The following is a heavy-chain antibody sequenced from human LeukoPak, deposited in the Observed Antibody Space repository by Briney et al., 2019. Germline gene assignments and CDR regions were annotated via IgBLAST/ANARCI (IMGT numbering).Heavy chain of an antibody. D-gene: IGHD5-18*01. Sequence: SVTVCCKASGGTFSSYTISWVRQAPGQGLEWMGRIIPILGIVNYAQKFQGRVTITADKSTSTAYMELSSLRSEDTAVYYCAREVGYSYGLDYWGQGTLVTVSS. CDR3: AREVGYSYGLDY. CDR1: GGTFSSYT. CDR2: IIPILGIV. J-gene: IGHJ4*02. V-gene: IGHV1-69*04.